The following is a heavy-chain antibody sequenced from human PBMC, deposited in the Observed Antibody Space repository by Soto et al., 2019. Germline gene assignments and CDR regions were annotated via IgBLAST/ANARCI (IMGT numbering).Heavy chain of an antibody. CDR2: IYYSGST. J-gene: IGHJ4*02. CDR1: GGSISSGDYY. CDR3: ARGRGSYAEY. Sequence: QVQLQESGPGLVKPSQTLSLTCTVSGGSISSGDYYWSWIRQPPGKGLEWIGYIYYSGSTYYNPSLKSRVTISVDTSNKQFSLRLNSVTAVDTAVYYCARGRGSYAEYWGRGTQVIVSS. D-gene: IGHD3-16*01. V-gene: IGHV4-30-4*01.